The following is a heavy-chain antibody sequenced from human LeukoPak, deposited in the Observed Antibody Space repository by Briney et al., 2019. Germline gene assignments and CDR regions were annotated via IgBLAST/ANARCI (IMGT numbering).Heavy chain of an antibody. CDR3: ARETGVCSSTSCYSRTYGMDV. J-gene: IGHJ6*02. CDR2: INHSGST. V-gene: IGHV4-34*01. CDR1: GGSFSGYY. D-gene: IGHD2-2*01. Sequence: ETLSLTCAVYGGSFSGYYWSWIRQPPGKGLEWIGEINHSGSTNYNPSLKSRVTISVDTSKNQFSLKLSSVTAADTAVYYCARETGVCSSTSCYSRTYGMDVWGQGTTVTVSS.